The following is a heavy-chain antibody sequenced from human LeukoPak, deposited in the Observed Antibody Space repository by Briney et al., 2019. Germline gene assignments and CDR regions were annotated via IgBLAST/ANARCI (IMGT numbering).Heavy chain of an antibody. D-gene: IGHD4-17*01. Sequence: GGSLRLTCAASGFTFSTYRMNWVRQAPGKGLEWVSSISSSSSYIYYADSVNGRFTISRDNAKNSLFLQMNSLRAEDTAVYYCAREVRVTTVLDYWGQGTQVTVFS. CDR3: AREVRVTTVLDY. CDR2: ISSSSSYI. J-gene: IGHJ4*02. CDR1: GFTFSTYR. V-gene: IGHV3-21*06.